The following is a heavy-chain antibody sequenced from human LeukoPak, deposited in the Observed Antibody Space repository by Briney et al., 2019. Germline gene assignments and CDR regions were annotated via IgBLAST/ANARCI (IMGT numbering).Heavy chain of an antibody. V-gene: IGHV1-2*02. Sequence: ASVKLSCKTSGYIFTDYYMNWVRQAPGQGLKWMGWINPNSGGTNYAQKFQGRVTMTRDTSSSTVYMELSRLIYDDTAVYYCARAGSYYGGDPDCWGQGTLVTVSS. CDR3: ARAGSYYGGDPDC. CDR2: INPNSGGT. D-gene: IGHD1-26*01. J-gene: IGHJ4*02. CDR1: GYIFTDYY.